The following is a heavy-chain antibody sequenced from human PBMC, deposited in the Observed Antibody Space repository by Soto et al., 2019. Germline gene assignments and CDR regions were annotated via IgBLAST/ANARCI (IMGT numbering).Heavy chain of an antibody. J-gene: IGHJ4*02. V-gene: IGHV4-31*03. CDR3: ARVRDGYNEDY. D-gene: IGHD5-12*01. CDR2: IYYSGST. Sequence: QVQLQESGPGLVKPSQTLSLIYTVSGGSISSGGYYWSWIRQHPGKGLEWIGYIYYSGSTYYNPSLQSRVTISVDTSKNQFSLKLSSVTAADTAVYYCARVRDGYNEDYWGQGTLVTVSS. CDR1: GGSISSGGYY.